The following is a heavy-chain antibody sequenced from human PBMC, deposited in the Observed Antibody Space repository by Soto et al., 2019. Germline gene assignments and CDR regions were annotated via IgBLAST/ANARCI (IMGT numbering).Heavy chain of an antibody. CDR1: GGTFSSYA. CDR3: ARGWAAAGPVSFFDY. Sequence: QVQLVQSGAEVKKPGSSVKVSCKASGGTFSSYASSWVRQAPGQGLEWMGGIIPIFGTANYAQKFQGRVTITADESTSTAYMELSSLRSEDTAVYYSARGWAAAGPVSFFDYWGQGTLVTVSS. J-gene: IGHJ4*02. V-gene: IGHV1-69*01. D-gene: IGHD6-13*01. CDR2: IIPIFGTA.